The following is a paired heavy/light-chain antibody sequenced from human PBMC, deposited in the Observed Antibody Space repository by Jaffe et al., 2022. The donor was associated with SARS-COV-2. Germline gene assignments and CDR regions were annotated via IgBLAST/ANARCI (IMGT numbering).Light chain of an antibody. CDR3: QQYVTSPLT. V-gene: IGKV3-20*01. CDR2: GAS. J-gene: IGKJ4*01. Sequence: EIVLTQSPGTLSLSPGESAALSCRASRSFTNNFLAWYQQRPGQAPRLLIYGASNRATGVPDRFSGSGSGTDFTLTISRLEPEDFAVYYCQQYVTSPLTFGGGTKVEI. CDR1: RSFTNNF.
Heavy chain of an antibody. CDR2: ITPIFAAD. D-gene: IGHD3-16*02. CDR1: GDSFSTHA. V-gene: IGHV1-69*01. CDR3: ARGLRVSYRTYYYYYMDV. J-gene: IGHJ6*03. Sequence: QVQLVQSGAEVKKPGSSVKVSCKVSGDSFSTHAIGWVRQAPGQGLEWVGGITPIFAADDYAQKFQGRVTVTADESSNTVYMELRSLRSDDTAVYYCARGLRVSYRTYYYYYMDVWGTGTTVTVSS.